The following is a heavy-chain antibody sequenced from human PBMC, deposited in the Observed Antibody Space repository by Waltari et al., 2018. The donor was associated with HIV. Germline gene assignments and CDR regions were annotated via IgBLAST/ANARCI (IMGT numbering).Heavy chain of an antibody. J-gene: IGHJ4*02. CDR1: GGSISSYY. V-gene: IGHV4-59*01. D-gene: IGHD1-26*01. CDR2: IYYSGST. CDR3: ARSGSYRGYFDY. Sequence: QVQLQESGPGLVKPSETLSLTCTVSGGSISSYYWTWIRQPPVKGLEWIGYIYYSGSTNYNPSLKSRVTISVDTSKNQVSLKLSSWTAADTAVYYCARSGSYRGYFDYWGQGTLVTVSS.